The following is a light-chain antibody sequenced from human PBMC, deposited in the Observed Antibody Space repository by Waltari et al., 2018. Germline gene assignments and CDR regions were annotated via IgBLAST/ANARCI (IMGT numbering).Light chain of an antibody. CDR1: GLARKY. CDR2: HDN. J-gene: IGLJ2*01. Sequence: SSELTQPPSVSVSPGQTATLTCSGDGLARKYASWYQQTPGQAPTLLIYHDNKRPSGIPERFSGSVYGDTATLTISGTQSVDEADYYCQAWGTSVVIFGGGTKLTVL. V-gene: IGLV3-1*01. CDR3: QAWGTSVVI.